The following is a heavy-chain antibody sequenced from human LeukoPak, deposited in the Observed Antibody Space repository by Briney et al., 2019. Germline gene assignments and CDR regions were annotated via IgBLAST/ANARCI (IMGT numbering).Heavy chain of an antibody. Sequence: PSQTLSLTCTVSGGSISSGSYYWSWIRQPAGKGLEWIGRIYTSGSTNYNPSLKSRVTISVDTSKNQFSLKLSSVTAADTAVYYCARLISTTRNFDCWGQGTLVTVSS. V-gene: IGHV4-61*02. CDR3: ARLISTTRNFDC. D-gene: IGHD1-26*01. CDR2: IYTSGST. CDR1: GGSISSGSYY. J-gene: IGHJ4*02.